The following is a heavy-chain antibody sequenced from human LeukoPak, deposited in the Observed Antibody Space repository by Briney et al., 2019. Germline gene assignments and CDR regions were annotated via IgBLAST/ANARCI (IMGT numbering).Heavy chain of an antibody. CDR2: INHSGST. J-gene: IGHJ4*02. D-gene: IGHD2/OR15-2a*01. Sequence: SETLSLTCAVYGGSFSGYYWTWIRQPPGKGLEWIGEINHSGSTNYNPSLKSRVTISLDTSKNQFSLKLSSVTAADTAVYYCAGHHPRNTVDFWGQGTLVTVSS. CDR1: GGSFSGYY. V-gene: IGHV4-34*01. CDR3: AGHHPRNTVDF.